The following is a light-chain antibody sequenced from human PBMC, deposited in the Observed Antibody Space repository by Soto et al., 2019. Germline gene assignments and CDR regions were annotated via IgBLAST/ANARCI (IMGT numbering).Light chain of an antibody. CDR2: DAS. Sequence: EIVLTHSPGTLSLSPGERATLSYSPSQSVFNKHIGWYQQKPGQAPRLLIYDASNRATGIPARFSGSESGTDGTITISSLEKEDGSVYDCQQRSNWTGTFGQGTKVDI. CDR1: QSVFNKH. J-gene: IGKJ1*01. V-gene: IGKV3D-11*03. CDR3: QQRSNWTGT.